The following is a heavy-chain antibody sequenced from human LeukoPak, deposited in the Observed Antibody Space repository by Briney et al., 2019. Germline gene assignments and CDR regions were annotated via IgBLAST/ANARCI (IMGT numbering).Heavy chain of an antibody. CDR1: GGSISSSSYY. D-gene: IGHD2-15*01. Sequence: SETLSLTCTVSGGSISSSSYYWGWIRQPPGKGLEWIGSIYYSGSTYYNPSLKSRVTISVDTSKNQFSLKLSSVTAADTAVYYCARDIHSARYCSGGSCYEYFDYWGQGTLVTVSS. J-gene: IGHJ4*02. CDR2: IYYSGST. CDR3: ARDIHSARYCSGGSCYEYFDY. V-gene: IGHV4-39*07.